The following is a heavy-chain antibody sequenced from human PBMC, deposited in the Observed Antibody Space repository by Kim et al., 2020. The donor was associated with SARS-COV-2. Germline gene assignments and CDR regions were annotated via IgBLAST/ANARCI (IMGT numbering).Heavy chain of an antibody. V-gene: IGHV3-23*01. Sequence: GGSLRLSCAASGFTFSSYAMSWFRQAPGKGLEWVSAISGSGGSTYYADSVKGRFTISRDNSKNTLYLQMNSLRAEDTAVDYCAKDGLLWFGEKFTYYYYGMDVWGQGTTVTVSS. D-gene: IGHD3-10*01. J-gene: IGHJ6*02. CDR1: GFTFSSYA. CDR3: AKDGLLWFGEKFTYYYYGMDV. CDR2: ISGSGGST.